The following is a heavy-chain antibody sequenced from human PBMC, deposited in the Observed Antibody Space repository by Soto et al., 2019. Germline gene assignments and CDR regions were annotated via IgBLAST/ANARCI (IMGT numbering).Heavy chain of an antibody. D-gene: IGHD3-3*01. CDR2: IDTSGTN. CDR3: ARGGQDFWSGPFDY. CDR1: GGSISNYY. Sequence: SSETLSLPCTVSGGSISNYYCNWIRQPPWKGLEWLGRIDTSGTNNYNPSLKSRVTMSVDTSKQEFSLKLSSGTAADTALYYCARGGQDFWSGPFDYWGRGALVTVSS. J-gene: IGHJ4*01. V-gene: IGHV4-4*07.